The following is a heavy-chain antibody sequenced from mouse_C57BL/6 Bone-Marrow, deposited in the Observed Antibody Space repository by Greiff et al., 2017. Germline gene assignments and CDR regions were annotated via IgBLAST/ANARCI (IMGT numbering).Heavy chain of an antibody. CDR2: IWSDGST. J-gene: IGHJ4*01. CDR1: GFSLTSYG. Sequence: QVQLKESGPGLVAPSQSLSITCTVSGFSLTSYGVHWVRQPPGKGLEWLVVIWSDGSTTYNSALKSRLSISKDNSKSQVFLKMNSLQTDDTAMYYCARHAGKPGDAMDYWGQGTSVTVSS. V-gene: IGHV2-6-1*01. CDR3: ARHAGKPGDAMDY.